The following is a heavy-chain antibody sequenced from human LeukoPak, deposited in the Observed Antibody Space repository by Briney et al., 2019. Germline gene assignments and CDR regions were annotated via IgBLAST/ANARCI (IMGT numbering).Heavy chain of an antibody. J-gene: IGHJ4*02. Sequence: PGGSLRLSCAASGFTFSDYYMSWIRQAPGKGLEWVSFISSRTNYTNYADSVKGRFTISRDNAKNSLYLQMNSLRAEDTAVYYCARGYSSGWYFGYWGQGILVTVSS. V-gene: IGHV3-11*06. D-gene: IGHD6-19*01. CDR1: GFTFSDYY. CDR3: ARGYSSGWYFGY. CDR2: ISSRTNYT.